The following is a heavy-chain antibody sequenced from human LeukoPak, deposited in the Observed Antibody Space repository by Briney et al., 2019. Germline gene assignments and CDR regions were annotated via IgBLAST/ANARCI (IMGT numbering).Heavy chain of an antibody. CDR1: GFLFSSCA. J-gene: IGHJ4*02. CDR3: ARYYDSVWGSLSPYYFEY. Sequence: GGSLRLSCAASGFLFSSCAMSWVRQAPGKGLEWVSVISGSGGSTYSADSVKGRFAISRDNSKNTLYPQMSSLRAEDTAVYYCARYYDSVWGSLSPYYFEYWGQGTLVTVSS. V-gene: IGHV3-23*01. CDR2: ISGSGGST. D-gene: IGHD3-16*01.